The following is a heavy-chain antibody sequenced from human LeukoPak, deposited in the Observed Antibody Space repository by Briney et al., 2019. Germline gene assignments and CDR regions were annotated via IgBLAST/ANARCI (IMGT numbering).Heavy chain of an antibody. J-gene: IGHJ6*02. D-gene: IGHD6-19*01. CDR3: ARVEKAVAGTSVYYYGMDV. Sequence: GSSVNVSCKASGGTFSSYAISWVRQAPGQGLEWMGGIIPIFGTANYAQKFQGRATITADEYTSTAYMELSSLRSEDTAVYYCARVEKAVAGTSVYYYGMDVWGQGTTVTVSS. V-gene: IGHV1-69*01. CDR1: GGTFSSYA. CDR2: IIPIFGTA.